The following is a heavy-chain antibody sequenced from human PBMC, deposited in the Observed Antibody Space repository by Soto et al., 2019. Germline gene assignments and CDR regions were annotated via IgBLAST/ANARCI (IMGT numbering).Heavy chain of an antibody. J-gene: IGHJ6*02. CDR1: RFTFSRYA. CDR2: ISSSSSYI. CDR3: ARDLRRPEYGMDV. Sequence: PVGSLRLSCAASRFTFSRYAMSWVRQAPGKGLEWVSSISSSSSYIYYADSVKGRFTISRDNAKNSLYLQMNSLRAEDTAVYYCARDLRRPEYGMDVWGQGTTVTVSS. V-gene: IGHV3-21*01.